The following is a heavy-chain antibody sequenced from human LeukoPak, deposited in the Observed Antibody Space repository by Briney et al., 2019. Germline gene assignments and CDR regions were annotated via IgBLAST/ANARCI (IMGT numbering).Heavy chain of an antibody. D-gene: IGHD3-22*01. CDR3: AGGYYYDSSEDY. CDR1: GYRFNAYW. V-gene: IGHV5-51*01. Sequence: GESLKISCKGSGYRFNAYWIAWVRQMPGEGLEWMGIIYPDDSDTRYSPSFQGQVTISADKSVRTAYLQWSSLKASDTAMYYCAGGYYYDSSEDYWGQGTLVTVSS. J-gene: IGHJ4*02. CDR2: IYPDDSDT.